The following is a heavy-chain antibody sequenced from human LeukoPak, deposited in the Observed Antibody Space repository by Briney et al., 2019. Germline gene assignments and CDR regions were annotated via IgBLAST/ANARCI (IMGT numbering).Heavy chain of an antibody. J-gene: IGHJ4*02. CDR2: IIPIFGTA. CDR3: ARDTRGVKTFDY. CDR1: GYTFTSYD. Sequence: SVKVSCKASGYTFTSYDINWVRQAPGQGLEWMGGIIPIFGTANYAQKFQGRVTITADESTSTAYMELSSLRSEDTAVYYCARDTRGVKTFDYWGQGTLVTVSS. D-gene: IGHD3-10*01. V-gene: IGHV1-69*13.